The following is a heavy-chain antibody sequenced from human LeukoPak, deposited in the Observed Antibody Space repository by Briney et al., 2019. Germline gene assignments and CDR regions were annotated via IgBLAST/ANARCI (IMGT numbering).Heavy chain of an antibody. CDR1: GGSIISYY. J-gene: IGHJ5*02. CDR3: ARTGTRGNWFDP. Sequence: PSETLSLTCTVSGGSIISYYWSWIRQPPGKGLEWIGYIYYSGSTNYNPSLKSRVNISVDMSKNQFPLKLSSVTAADTAVYYCARTGTRGNWFDPWGQGTLVTVSS. CDR2: IYYSGST. D-gene: IGHD3-10*01. V-gene: IGHV4-59*01.